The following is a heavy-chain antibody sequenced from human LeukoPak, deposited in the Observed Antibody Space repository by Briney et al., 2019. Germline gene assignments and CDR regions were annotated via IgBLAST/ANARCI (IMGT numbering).Heavy chain of an antibody. Sequence: SETLSLTCAVYGGSFSGYYWSWIRQPPGKGLEWIGEINHSGSTNYNPSLKSRVTISVDTSKNQFSLKLSSVTAADTAVYYCARLRVKWLFYAVERYFDYWGQGTLVTVSS. D-gene: IGHD3-3*01. CDR1: GGSFSGYY. CDR3: ARLRVKWLFYAVERYFDY. J-gene: IGHJ4*02. CDR2: INHSGST. V-gene: IGHV4-34*01.